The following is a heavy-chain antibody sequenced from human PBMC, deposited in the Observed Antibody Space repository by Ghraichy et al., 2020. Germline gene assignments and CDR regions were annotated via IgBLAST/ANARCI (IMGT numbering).Heavy chain of an antibody. CDR1: GGSISSYY. V-gene: IGHV4-4*07. J-gene: IGHJ3*02. Sequence: SETLSLTCTVSGGSISSYYWSWIRQPAGKGLEWIGRIYTSGSTNYNPSLKSRVTMSVDTSKNQFSLKLSSLTAADTAVYYCARDSSPIVVVPAAKPYDAFDIWGQGTMVTVSS. CDR3: ARDSSPIVVVPAAKPYDAFDI. CDR2: IYTSGST. D-gene: IGHD2-2*02.